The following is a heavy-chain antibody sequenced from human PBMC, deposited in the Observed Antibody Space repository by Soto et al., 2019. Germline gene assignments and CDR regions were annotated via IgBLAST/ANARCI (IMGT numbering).Heavy chain of an antibody. CDR1: GFTFSSYS. CDR3: ARDEPSAAPAFDI. CDR2: ISSSSSNI. Sequence: GGSLRLSCAASGFTFSSYSMNWVRQAPGKGLEWVSSISSSSSNIYYADSVKGRFTISRDTAKNSLYLQMNSQSAEDTAVYYCARDEPSAAPAFDIWGQGTMVTVSS. D-gene: IGHD2-15*01. J-gene: IGHJ3*02. V-gene: IGHV3-21*01.